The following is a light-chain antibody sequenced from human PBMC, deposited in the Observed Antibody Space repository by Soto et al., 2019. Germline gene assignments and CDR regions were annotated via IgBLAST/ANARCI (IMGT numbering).Light chain of an antibody. Sequence: QSALTQPPSASGTPGQTVTISCSISSPNVGTNPVAWYQQLPGTAPKLLIYTNSQRPLGVPVRFSGSKSGTSASLAISGLQSEDEGDYYCATWDDYVYVFGTGTKVTVL. CDR3: ATWDDYVYV. V-gene: IGLV1-44*01. J-gene: IGLJ1*01. CDR2: TNS. CDR1: SPNVGTNP.